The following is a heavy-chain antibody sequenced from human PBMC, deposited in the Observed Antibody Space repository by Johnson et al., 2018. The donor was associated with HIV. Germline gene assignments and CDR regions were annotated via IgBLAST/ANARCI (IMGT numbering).Heavy chain of an antibody. J-gene: IGHJ3*02. CDR1: GFSLRDFA. CDR3: ARDGGRGDFDI. Sequence: QLVESGGGVVQPGGSLRLSCGPSGFSLRDFAMHWVRQATGKGLEWVSAIGTAGDTYYPGSVKGRFTISRENAKNSLYLQMNSLRVEDTAVYYCARDGGRGDFDIWGQGTRVSVSS. CDR2: IGTAGDT. D-gene: IGHD3-16*01. V-gene: IGHV3-13*01.